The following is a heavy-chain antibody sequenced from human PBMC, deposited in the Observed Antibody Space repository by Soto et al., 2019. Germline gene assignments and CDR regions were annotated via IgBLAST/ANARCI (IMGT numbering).Heavy chain of an antibody. CDR1: GFTFRTYG. J-gene: IGHJ4*02. CDR2: ISDDGSQK. CDR3: AKEAPGGWHFFDT. Sequence: LRLSCAASGFTFRTYGMHWVRQAPGKGLEWVAFISDDGSQKYYGDSVRGRFTISRDNSKNTLSLRMISLRTEDTSVYYCAKEAPGGWHFFDTWGQGTLVTVSS. V-gene: IGHV3-30*18. D-gene: IGHD6-19*01.